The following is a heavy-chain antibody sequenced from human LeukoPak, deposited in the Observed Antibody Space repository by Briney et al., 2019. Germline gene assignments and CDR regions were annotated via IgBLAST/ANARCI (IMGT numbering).Heavy chain of an antibody. Sequence: SQTLSLTCAVYGGSFSSYYWSWIRQPAGKGLEWIGRIYTSGSTNYNPSLKSRVTMSVDTSKNQFSLKLSSVTAADTAVYYCAREIYCSGGSCLARGDASDIWGQGTMVTVSS. V-gene: IGHV4-4*07. J-gene: IGHJ3*02. CDR1: GGSFSSYY. CDR2: IYTSGST. CDR3: AREIYCSGGSCLARGDASDI. D-gene: IGHD2-15*01.